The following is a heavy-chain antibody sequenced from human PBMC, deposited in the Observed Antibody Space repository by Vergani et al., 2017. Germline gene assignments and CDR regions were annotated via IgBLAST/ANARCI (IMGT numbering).Heavy chain of an antibody. CDR3: AREIPSSSSSFYYYYMDV. CDR1: GGTFSSYT. D-gene: IGHD6-6*01. J-gene: IGHJ6*03. CDR2: IIPILGIA. V-gene: IGHV1-69*08. Sequence: QVQLVQSGAEVKKPGSSVKVSCKASGGTFSSYTISWVRQAPGQGLEWMGRIIPILGIANYAQKFQGRVTITADESTSTAYMELSSLRSEDTAVYYCAREIPSSSSSFYYYYMDVWGKGTTVTVSS.